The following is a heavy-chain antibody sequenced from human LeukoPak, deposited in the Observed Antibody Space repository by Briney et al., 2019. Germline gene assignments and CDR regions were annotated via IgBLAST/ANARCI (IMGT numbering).Heavy chain of an antibody. CDR2: INPNSGGT. J-gene: IGHJ4*02. CDR3: ARSRQQFDY. Sequence: ASVKVSCKASGYTFTNYYMHWVRQAPGQGFEWMGWINPNSGGTNYAQNFQGRVTMTRDTSISTAYMELSRLRSDDTAVYYCARSRQQFDYWGQGTLVTVSS. D-gene: IGHD1/OR15-1a*01. V-gene: IGHV1-2*02. CDR1: GYTFTNYY.